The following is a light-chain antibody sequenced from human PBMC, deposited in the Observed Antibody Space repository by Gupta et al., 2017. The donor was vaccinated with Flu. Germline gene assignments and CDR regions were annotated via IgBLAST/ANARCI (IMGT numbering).Light chain of an antibody. Sequence: ALSCPPSHKVGVALAWYQPKPGQPPRPRVYVASFRATGVAARFAASGSGTDFTLTLSSLQSEYFAVSFCQQFNNCPFTFDQGTRLDIK. J-gene: IGKJ5*01. CDR2: VAS. CDR3: QQFNNCPFT. V-gene: IGKV3-15*01. CDR1: HKVGVA.